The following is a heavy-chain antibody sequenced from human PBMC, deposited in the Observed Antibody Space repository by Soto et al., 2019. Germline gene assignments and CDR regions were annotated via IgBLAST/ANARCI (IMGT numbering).Heavy chain of an antibody. Sequence: QVQVVQSGDEVKKPWASVKVSFKTSGYSFTNYDFSWVREAPGQGIEWMGWISGYNGNTKYAEKFQGRVTMTTDTSTSTAHMELRSLRSDDTAVYYCAREGQAPYYYYGMDVWGQGTAVTVSS. J-gene: IGHJ6*02. CDR1: GYSFTNYD. CDR2: ISGYNGNT. V-gene: IGHV1-18*01. CDR3: AREGQAPYYYYGMDV.